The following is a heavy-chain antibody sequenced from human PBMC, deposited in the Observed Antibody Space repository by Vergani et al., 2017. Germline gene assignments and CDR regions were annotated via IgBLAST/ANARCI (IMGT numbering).Heavy chain of an antibody. CDR3: TKGSRGYTGYFFDY. Sequence: VQLVESGGGVVQPGGSLRLSCAASGFTFDDYGMSWVRQAPGKGLEWVSSVSGSSATPYYADSVKGRFIISRDNSKNTLHLQMNSLRADDTAVYYCTKGSRGYTGYFFDYWGQGTLATVSS. D-gene: IGHD5-12*01. V-gene: IGHV3-23*04. CDR2: VSGSSATP. CDR1: GFTFDDYG. J-gene: IGHJ4*02.